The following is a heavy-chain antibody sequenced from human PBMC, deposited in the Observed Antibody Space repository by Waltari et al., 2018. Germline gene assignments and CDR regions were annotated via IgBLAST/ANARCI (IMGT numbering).Heavy chain of an antibody. CDR2: ISGSGGRT. CDR1: GFTFSSYA. V-gene: IGHV3-23*04. J-gene: IGHJ6*02. CDR3: AKDGIVVVPAPKGGMDV. D-gene: IGHD2-2*01. Sequence: EVQLVESGGGLVQPGGSLRLSCAASGFTFSSYAMSWVRQAPGKGLEWVSAISGSGGRTCDADSVRGRFTISRDNTKKVLYLQVNSLRAGDTAVYYCAKDGIVVVPAPKGGMDVWGQGTTVTVSS.